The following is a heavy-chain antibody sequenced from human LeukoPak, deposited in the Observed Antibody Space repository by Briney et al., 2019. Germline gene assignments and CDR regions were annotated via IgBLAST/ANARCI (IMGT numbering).Heavy chain of an antibody. D-gene: IGHD6-13*01. CDR1: GYTFTSYY. J-gene: IGHJ5*02. V-gene: IGHV1-46*01. Sequence: ASVKVSFKASGYTFTSYYIHWVRQAPGQGLEWMGIIIPSAGRTNYAQKFQGRVTITADKSTSTAYMELSSLRSEDTAVYYCAGIAAAAPRVSNWFDPWGQGTLVTVSS. CDR3: AGIAAAAPRVSNWFDP. CDR2: IIPSAGRT.